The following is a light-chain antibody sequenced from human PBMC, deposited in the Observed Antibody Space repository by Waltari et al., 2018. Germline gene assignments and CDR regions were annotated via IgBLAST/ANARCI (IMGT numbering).Light chain of an antibody. CDR3: HQYNNWPPWT. V-gene: IGKV3-15*01. Sequence: ETEVTQSPATLSVSPGETVTLTCRASQIIANNLAWYQQKPGQPPRLLIHSASTRATGVPTRFSGSRSGTQFTLTISSLQSEDAAVYYCHQYNNWPPWTFGQGTKVDIK. CDR1: QIIANN. J-gene: IGKJ1*01. CDR2: SAS.